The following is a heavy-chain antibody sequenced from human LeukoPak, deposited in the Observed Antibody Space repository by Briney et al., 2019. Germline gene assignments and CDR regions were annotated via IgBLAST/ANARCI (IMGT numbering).Heavy chain of an antibody. V-gene: IGHV3-23*01. Sequence: PGGSLRLSCAASGFTFNSFAMNWVRQTPGKGLEWVSSVTGHGGSTYIADSVRGRFTISRDNSKNTLYLQMKSLRAEDTAVYYCAKGGGYEAQYYYYYLDVWGKGTTVTISS. CDR3: AKGGGYEAQYYYYYLDV. CDR1: GFTFNSFA. D-gene: IGHD5-12*01. J-gene: IGHJ6*03. CDR2: VTGHGGST.